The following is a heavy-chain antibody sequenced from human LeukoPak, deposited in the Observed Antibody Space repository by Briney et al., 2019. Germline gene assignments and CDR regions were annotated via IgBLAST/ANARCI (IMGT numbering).Heavy chain of an antibody. Sequence: SETLSLTCTVSGGSISSSSYYWGWIRQPPGKGLEWIGSVYYSGSTYYNPSLKSRVTISVDTSKNQFSLKLSSVTAADTAVYYCARGPTVTTDAFDIWGQGTMVTVSS. CDR1: GGSISSSSYY. V-gene: IGHV4-39*07. CDR3: ARGPTVTTDAFDI. D-gene: IGHD4-17*01. CDR2: VYYSGST. J-gene: IGHJ3*02.